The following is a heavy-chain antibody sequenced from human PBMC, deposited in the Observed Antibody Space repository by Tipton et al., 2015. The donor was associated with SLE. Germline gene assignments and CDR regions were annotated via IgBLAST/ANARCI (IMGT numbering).Heavy chain of an antibody. D-gene: IGHD3-16*01. J-gene: IGHJ6*02. Sequence: SLRLSCEASGVSFNTFWMFWVRQAPGKGPVWVSSITSVGSDTAYADFVKGRITISGDNTKNRLFLQMNSLRVEDTAVYYCARNGGGMDVWGQGTTVTVFS. V-gene: IGHV3-74*01. CDR3: ARNGGGMDV. CDR1: GVSFNTFW. CDR2: ITSVGSDT.